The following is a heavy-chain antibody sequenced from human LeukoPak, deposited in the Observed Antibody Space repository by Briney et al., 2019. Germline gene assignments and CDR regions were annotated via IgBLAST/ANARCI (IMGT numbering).Heavy chain of an antibody. D-gene: IGHD2-8*01. CDR3: ARAPPYCTNGVCYPDHLDY. Sequence: GGSLRLSCAASGFTFSSYSMNWVRQAPGKGLEWVSSISSSSSYIYYADSVKGRFTISRDNAKNSLYLQMNSLRAEDTAVYYCARAPPYCTNGVCYPDHLDYWGQGTLVTVSS. J-gene: IGHJ4*02. CDR1: GFTFSSYS. V-gene: IGHV3-21*01. CDR2: ISSSSSYI.